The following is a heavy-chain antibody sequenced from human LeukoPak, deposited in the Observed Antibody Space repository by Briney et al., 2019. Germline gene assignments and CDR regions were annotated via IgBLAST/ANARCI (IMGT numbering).Heavy chain of an antibody. D-gene: IGHD3-22*01. CDR1: GHIFTSYY. CDR2: INPSGGSI. Sequence: GASVKVSCKASGHIFTSYYMYWVRQAPGQGLEWMGIINPSGGSIRYAQKFQGRVTMTRDTSTSTVYMELSSLRSEDTAVYYCARGRNYYDTSGYYYEGDAFDIWAKGQWSPSLQ. V-gene: IGHV1-46*01. CDR3: ARGRNYYDTSGYYYEGDAFDI. J-gene: IGHJ3*02.